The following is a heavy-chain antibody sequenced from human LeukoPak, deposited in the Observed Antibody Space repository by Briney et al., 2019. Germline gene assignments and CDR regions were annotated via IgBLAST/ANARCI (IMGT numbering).Heavy chain of an antibody. Sequence: GGSLRLSCAASGFPFRSFAMSWVRQAPGKGLGWVSSITRSGGSTFYAGSVKGHFTISRHNSKKTVYLQMNSLRAEDTAVYYSAKDRPTYYDISGHYYRRNGDYWGQGTLVTVSS. D-gene: IGHD3-22*01. J-gene: IGHJ4*02. CDR2: ITRSGGST. CDR1: GFPFRSFA. V-gene: IGHV3-23*01. CDR3: AKDRPTYYDISGHYYRRNGDY.